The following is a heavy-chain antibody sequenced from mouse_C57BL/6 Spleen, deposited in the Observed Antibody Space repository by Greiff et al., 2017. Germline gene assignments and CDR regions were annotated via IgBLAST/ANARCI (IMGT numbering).Heavy chain of an antibody. Sequence: EVKLMESGGDLVKPGGSLKLSCAASGFTFSSYGMSWVRQTPDKRLEWVATISSGGSYTYYPDNIKGRFTISRDNAKNNLYLQMSHLKSADTALYYVGRDLGDGFYDMDYWGQGTSVTVSS. CDR1: GFTFSSYG. CDR2: ISSGGSYT. J-gene: IGHJ4*01. D-gene: IGHD2-3*01. V-gene: IGHV5-4*01. CDR3: GRDLGDGFYDMDY.